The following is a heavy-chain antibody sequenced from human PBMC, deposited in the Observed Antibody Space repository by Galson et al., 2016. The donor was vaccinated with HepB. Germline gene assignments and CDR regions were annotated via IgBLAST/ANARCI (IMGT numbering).Heavy chain of an antibody. D-gene: IGHD3-16*01. Sequence: SLRLSCAASGFTFSSYWMHWLRQAPGKGLVWVARIKTDGTYAGSLEGRFITTRDNAKNTLYLEMNSLRAEDTAVYFCARDGLGAFDLWGQGTMVTVSS. J-gene: IGHJ3*01. V-gene: IGHV3-74*01. CDR3: ARDGLGAFDL. CDR1: GFTFSSYW. CDR2: IKTDG.